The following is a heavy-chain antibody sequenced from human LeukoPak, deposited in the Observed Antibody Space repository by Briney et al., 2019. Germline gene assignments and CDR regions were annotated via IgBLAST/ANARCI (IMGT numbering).Heavy chain of an antibody. CDR1: GYTFTDYY. CDR3: ARGADKQWLVGSYFDY. D-gene: IGHD6-19*01. Sequence: GATVKDSCKASGYTFTDYYMHWVRQPPGQWLEWMGWINPNTGGTRYAQKFQGGVTITRDTSISTAYMELSRLTSDDTAVYYCARGADKQWLVGSYFDYWGQGTLVTVPS. V-gene: IGHV1-2*02. J-gene: IGHJ4*02. CDR2: INPNTGGT.